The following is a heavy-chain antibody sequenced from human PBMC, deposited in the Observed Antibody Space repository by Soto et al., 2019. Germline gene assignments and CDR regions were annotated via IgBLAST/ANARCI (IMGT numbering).Heavy chain of an antibody. J-gene: IGHJ4*02. CDR2: IYYSGST. Sequence: SETLSLTCTVSGGSISSGGYYWSWIRQHPGKGLEWIGYIYYSGSTYYNPSLKSRVTISVDTSKNQFSLKLSSVTAADTAVYYCARMSMDLFDYWGQGTLVTVSS. V-gene: IGHV4-31*03. CDR3: ARMSMDLFDY. D-gene: IGHD3-10*01. CDR1: GGSISSGGYY.